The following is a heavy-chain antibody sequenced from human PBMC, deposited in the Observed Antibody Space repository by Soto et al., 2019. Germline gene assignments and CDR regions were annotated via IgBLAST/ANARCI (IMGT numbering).Heavy chain of an antibody. CDR3: ARYCGAAACYSGFDY. J-gene: IGHJ4*02. Sequence: EVQLLESGGGLAQPGGSLRLSCVASGFTFSSYVMTWVRQAPGKGLEWVSGIQGSGEGTWYAESVKGRFAISRDNSKNTLYLQKNSLRVEDTAKYYCARYCGAAACYSGFDYWGQGTLLTVSS. D-gene: IGHD2-15*01. CDR2: IQGSGEGT. CDR1: GFTFSSYV. V-gene: IGHV3-23*01.